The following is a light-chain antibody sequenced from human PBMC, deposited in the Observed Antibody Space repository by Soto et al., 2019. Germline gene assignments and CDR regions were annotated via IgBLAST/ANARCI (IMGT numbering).Light chain of an antibody. CDR2: KAS. CDR1: QDISHW. CDR3: QQYDGYPYT. J-gene: IGKJ2*01. V-gene: IGKV1-5*03. Sequence: DIQMTQSPSTLSASVGDRVTITCRASQDISHWLAWYQQKPGKAPKLVIYKASSLESGVPSRFSGRGSGTEFTLTIRSLQPEDFATYYCQQYDGYPYTFGQGSKVDIK.